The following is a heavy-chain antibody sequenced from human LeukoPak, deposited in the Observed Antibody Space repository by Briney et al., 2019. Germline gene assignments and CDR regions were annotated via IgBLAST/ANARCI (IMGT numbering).Heavy chain of an antibody. V-gene: IGHV3-21*01. J-gene: IGHJ4*02. Sequence: GGSLRLSCVVSGFTFSSYSMSWVRQAPGKGLEWVPSISASSNFISYADSVKGRFTISRDNAKKSLYLQMNSVRAEDTAVYYCARDPGYSSGWFDYWGQGALVTVSS. CDR2: ISASSNFI. CDR1: GFTFSSYS. CDR3: ARDPGYSSGWFDY. D-gene: IGHD6-19*01.